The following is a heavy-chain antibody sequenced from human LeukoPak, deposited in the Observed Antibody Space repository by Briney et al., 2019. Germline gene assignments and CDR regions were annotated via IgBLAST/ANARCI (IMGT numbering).Heavy chain of an antibody. V-gene: IGHV1-69*13. CDR1: GGTFSSYA. CDR2: IIPIFGTA. CDR3: ATREGDEHYDILTGSTNYDAFDI. Sequence: SVKVSCKASGGTFSSYAISWVRQAPGQGLEWMGGIIPIFGTANYAQKFQGRVTITADESTSTAYMELSSLRSEDTAVYYCATREGDEHYDILTGSTNYDAFDIWGQGTMVTVSS. D-gene: IGHD3-9*01. J-gene: IGHJ3*02.